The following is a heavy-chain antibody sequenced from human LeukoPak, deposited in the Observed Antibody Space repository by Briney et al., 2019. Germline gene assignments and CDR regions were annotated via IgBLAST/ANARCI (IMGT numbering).Heavy chain of an antibody. V-gene: IGHV3-23*01. CDR2: ISGSGDTT. Sequence: PGGSLRLSCAASGFTFSSYAMTWVRQAPGKGLVWVSVISGSGDTTYYADSVKGRFTISRDNSKNTLYLQMNSLRAEDTAVYYCARSVPDYTRFDYWGQGALVTVSS. D-gene: IGHD4-11*01. CDR1: GFTFSSYA. J-gene: IGHJ4*02. CDR3: ARSVPDYTRFDY.